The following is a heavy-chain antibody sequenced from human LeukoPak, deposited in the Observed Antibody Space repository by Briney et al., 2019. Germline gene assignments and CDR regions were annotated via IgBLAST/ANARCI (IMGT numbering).Heavy chain of an antibody. J-gene: IGHJ5*02. D-gene: IGHD3-10*01. Sequence: ASVKVSCKASGYTFTSYGISWVRQAPGHGLEWMGWISAYNGNTNYAQKLQGRVTMTTATSTSTAYMELRSLRSDDTAVYYCARDVGEVWFGEFHPPWGQGTLVTVSS. V-gene: IGHV1-18*04. CDR3: ARDVGEVWFGEFHPP. CDR1: GYTFTSYG. CDR2: ISAYNGNT.